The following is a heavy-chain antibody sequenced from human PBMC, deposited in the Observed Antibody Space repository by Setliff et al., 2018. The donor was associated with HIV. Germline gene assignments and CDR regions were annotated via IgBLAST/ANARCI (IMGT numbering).Heavy chain of an antibody. Sequence: SVKVSCKASGGTFSSYAISWVRQAPGQGLEWMGGIIPIFGTANYAQKFQGRVTITTDESTGTAYMELSSLRSEDTAVYYCAREVMATYYNFWSGSYNWFDPWGQGTLVTVSS. J-gene: IGHJ5*02. D-gene: IGHD3-3*01. CDR2: IIPIFGTA. V-gene: IGHV1-69*05. CDR3: AREVMATYYNFWSGSYNWFDP. CDR1: GGTFSSYA.